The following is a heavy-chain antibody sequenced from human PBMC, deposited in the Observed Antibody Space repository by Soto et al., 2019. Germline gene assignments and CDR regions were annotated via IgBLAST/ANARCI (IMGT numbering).Heavy chain of an antibody. CDR2: ICSSGST. J-gene: IGHJ4*02. V-gene: IGHV4-39*01. CDR1: GASISSCDYY. CDR3: ARRRRETGTYAQPLDS. Sequence: SETLSPTCTVSGASISSCDYYWGWVRQPPGKGLAWIGSICSSGSTYYNPSLKSRVTISVDTSKNQFSLRLTSVTAADTAFYYCARRRRETGTYAQPLDSWGQGTLVTVSS. D-gene: IGHD1-1*01.